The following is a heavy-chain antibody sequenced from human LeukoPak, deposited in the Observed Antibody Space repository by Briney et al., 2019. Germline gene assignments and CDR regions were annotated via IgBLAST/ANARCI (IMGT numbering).Heavy chain of an antibody. D-gene: IGHD4/OR15-4a*01. CDR2: INTAGDNT. CDR3: AKGIGAFANNWFDP. CDR1: GFTFDSYA. J-gene: IGHJ5*02. V-gene: IGHV3-23*01. Sequence: GGALRLSCAAPGFTFDSYAISLVRQTPGKVLQWVASINTAGDNTYTVNPVKGRFTISRDNLKNTLYLQMNSLRVEDTAIYYCAKGIGAFANNWFDPWGQGTLVTVSS.